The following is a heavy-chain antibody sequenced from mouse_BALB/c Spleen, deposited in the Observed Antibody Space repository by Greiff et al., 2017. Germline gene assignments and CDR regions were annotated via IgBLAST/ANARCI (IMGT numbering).Heavy chain of an antibody. CDR1: GYTFSSYW. J-gene: IGHJ4*01. CDR3: SRSGGVRRNYYAMDY. D-gene: IGHD2-14*01. V-gene: IGHV1-9*01. Sequence: QVQLQQSGAELMKPGASVKISCKATGYTFSSYWIEWVKQRPGHGLEWIGEILPGSGSTNYNEKFKGKATFTADTSSNTAYMQLSSLTSEDSAVYYCSRSGGVRRNYYAMDYWGQGTSVTVSS. CDR2: ILPGSGST.